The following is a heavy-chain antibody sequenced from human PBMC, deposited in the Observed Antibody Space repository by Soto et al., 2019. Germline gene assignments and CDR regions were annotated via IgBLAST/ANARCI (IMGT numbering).Heavy chain of an antibody. CDR3: ARQGFGPLHGLVEV. CDR2: VHHSWGS. Sequence: QVQLQESGPGLVKPSETLSLSCTVSGGSISSYYWSWFRQSPGKRMEWIGYVHHSWGSSYNPSLQSRVGISLDTSRSQFSLKVTSVTATDTAVYYCARQGFGPLHGLVEVWGQGTTVTVSS. V-gene: IGHV4-59*08. CDR1: GGSISSYY. D-gene: IGHD3-10*01. J-gene: IGHJ6*02.